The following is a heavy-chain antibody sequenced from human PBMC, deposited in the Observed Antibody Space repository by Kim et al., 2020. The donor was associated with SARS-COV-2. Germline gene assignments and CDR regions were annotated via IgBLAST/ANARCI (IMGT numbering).Heavy chain of an antibody. V-gene: IGHV1-69*04. Sequence: TYAQHFQGRVTITADRSTSTAYMELRNLRSEDTAVYYCAREKEGELGFDYWGQGTLVTVSS. CDR3: AREKEGELGFDY. D-gene: IGHD7-27*01. J-gene: IGHJ4*02.